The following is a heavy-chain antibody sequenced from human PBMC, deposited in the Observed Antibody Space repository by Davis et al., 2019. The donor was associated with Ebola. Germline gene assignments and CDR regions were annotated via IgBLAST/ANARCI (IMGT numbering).Heavy chain of an antibody. CDR1: GFTVKEFG. D-gene: IGHD2-15*01. CDR3: ATRTNCSGGSCYPYFQH. V-gene: IGHV3-30*03. J-gene: IGHJ1*01. Sequence: PGGSLRLSCAASGFTVKEFGMHWVRQAPGKGLEWVAGILYDGDNQYYIDSVKGRFTISRDNSKNTIYLQMNSLRAEDTAVYYCATRTNCSGGSCYPYFQHWGQGTLVTVSS. CDR2: ILYDGDNQ.